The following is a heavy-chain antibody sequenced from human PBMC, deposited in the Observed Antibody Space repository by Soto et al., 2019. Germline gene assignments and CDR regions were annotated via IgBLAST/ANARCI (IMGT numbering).Heavy chain of an antibody. D-gene: IGHD6-13*01. CDR1: GGSFSSSSYY. J-gene: IGHJ4*02. CDR3: ARARATIAAAAIFDC. CDR2: VYRTGST. V-gene: IGHV4-39*07. Sequence: SETLSLTCTVSGGSFSSSSYYWGWVRQPPGKGLEWIGEVYRTGSTNYNPSLESRLTISVDKSKNQFSLKLTSVTAADTAVYYCARARATIAAAAIFDCWGQGTLVTVSS.